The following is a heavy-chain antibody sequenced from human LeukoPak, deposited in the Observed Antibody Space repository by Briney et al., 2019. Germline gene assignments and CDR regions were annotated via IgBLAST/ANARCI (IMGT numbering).Heavy chain of an antibody. CDR3: ARQYGSANDWNHFDY. Sequence: TSETLSLTCSVSGASTRSSTYYWGWIRQPPGKGLEWIGSIYSTGSAYYNPSLVSRVTMSVDTSKNQFSLKARSVTATDTGIYYCARQYGSANDWNHFDYWGQGILVTVSS. CDR2: IYSTGSA. D-gene: IGHD1-1*01. J-gene: IGHJ4*02. CDR1: GASTRSSTYY. V-gene: IGHV4-39*01.